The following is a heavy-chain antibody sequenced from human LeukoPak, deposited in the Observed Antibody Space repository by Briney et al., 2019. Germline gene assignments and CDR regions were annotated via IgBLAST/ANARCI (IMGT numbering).Heavy chain of an antibody. Sequence: GGSLRLSCATSGFTFSSYGMHWVRQAPGRGLEWVAFTRYDGSNKYYADSVKGRFTISRDNSKNTLYLQMNSLRAEDTAVYYCAQGHSSGWYFPVTWGQGTLVTVSS. D-gene: IGHD6-19*01. J-gene: IGHJ5*02. V-gene: IGHV3-30*02. CDR1: GFTFSSYG. CDR3: AQGHSSGWYFPVT. CDR2: TRYDGSNK.